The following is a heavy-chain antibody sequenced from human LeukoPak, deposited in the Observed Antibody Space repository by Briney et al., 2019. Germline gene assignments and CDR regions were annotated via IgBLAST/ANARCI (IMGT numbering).Heavy chain of an antibody. CDR3: ARDRNDFDY. V-gene: IGHV1-18*01. J-gene: IGHJ4*02. D-gene: IGHD1-14*01. CDR1: VYTFTSYG. Sequence: GASVKVSCKPSVYTFTSYGLSGGRQAPEQGLEWMGWISPYNGNTNYAQKLQGRVTMTTDTSTSTAYMEMRRLRSDDTAVYYCARDRNDFDYWGQGTLVTVSS. CDR2: ISPYNGNT.